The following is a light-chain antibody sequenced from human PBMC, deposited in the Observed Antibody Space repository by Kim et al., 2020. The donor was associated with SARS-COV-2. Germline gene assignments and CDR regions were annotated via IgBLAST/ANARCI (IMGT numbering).Light chain of an antibody. CDR2: GAS. Sequence: LSAGDRATLSCWASQTFVSSYSAWYQQKPAQPPRLLIHGASSRATGIPDRFSGSGSATSFTLTISRLEPEDAAVYYCQQYDVSLLFGQGTKLEI. V-gene: IGKV3-20*01. CDR3: QQYDVSLL. CDR1: QTFVSSY. J-gene: IGKJ2*01.